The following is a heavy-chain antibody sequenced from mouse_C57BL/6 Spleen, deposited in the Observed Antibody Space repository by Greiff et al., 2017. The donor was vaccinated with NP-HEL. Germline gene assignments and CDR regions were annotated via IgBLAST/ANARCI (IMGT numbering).Heavy chain of an antibody. J-gene: IGHJ4*01. D-gene: IGHD2-4*01. CDR3: AIPGDRITYYAMDY. CDR2: INPNYGTT. CDR1: GYSFTDYN. Sequence: EVQLQQSGPELVKPGASVKISCKASGYSFTDYNMNWVKQSNGKSLEWIGVINPNYGTTSYNQKFKGKATLTVDQSSSTAYMQLNSLTSEDSAVYYCAIPGDRITYYAMDYWGQGTSVTVSS. V-gene: IGHV1-39*01.